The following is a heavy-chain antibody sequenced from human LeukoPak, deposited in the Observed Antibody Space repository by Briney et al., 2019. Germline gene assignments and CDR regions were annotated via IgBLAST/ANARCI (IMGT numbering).Heavy chain of an antibody. CDR1: GGSISSGGYS. D-gene: IGHD1-26*01. Sequence: SETLSLTCAVSGGSISSGGYSWSWIRQPPGKGLEWIGYIYHSGSTYHNPSLKSRVTISVDRSKNQFSLKLSSVTAADTAVYYCARGKGGIIDYWGQGTLVTVSS. V-gene: IGHV4-30-2*01. CDR3: ARGKGGIIDY. CDR2: IYHSGST. J-gene: IGHJ4*02.